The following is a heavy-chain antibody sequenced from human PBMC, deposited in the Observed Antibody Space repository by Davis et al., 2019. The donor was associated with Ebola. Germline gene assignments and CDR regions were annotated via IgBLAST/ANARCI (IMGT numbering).Heavy chain of an antibody. J-gene: IGHJ4*02. D-gene: IGHD1-26*01. Sequence: PSETLSLTCTVSGGSVSSGGYFWSWIRQPPGKGLEWIAYISYSGSSNYNPSLKSRVTTSLDTSNNQFSLKLSSVTAADTAVYYCARISGSYFSENPPRIDYWGQGTLVTVSS. CDR3: ARISGSYFSENPPRIDY. V-gene: IGHV4-61*08. CDR1: GGSVSSGGYF. CDR2: ISYSGSS.